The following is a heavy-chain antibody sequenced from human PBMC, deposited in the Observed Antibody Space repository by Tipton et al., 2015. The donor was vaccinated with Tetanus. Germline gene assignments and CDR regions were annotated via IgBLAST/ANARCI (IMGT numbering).Heavy chain of an antibody. Sequence: LRLSCTVSGGSISDSNSYWGWIRQSPGKGLEWIGSIYESGDTYYIPSLKSRVTISVDTSTNQFSLTLNSMAAADTGVYYCARHQSGYFTPFDYWGQGKLVTVSS. CDR2: IYESGDT. D-gene: IGHD3-3*01. J-gene: IGHJ4*02. V-gene: IGHV4-39*01. CDR3: ARHQSGYFTPFDY. CDR1: GGSISDSNSY.